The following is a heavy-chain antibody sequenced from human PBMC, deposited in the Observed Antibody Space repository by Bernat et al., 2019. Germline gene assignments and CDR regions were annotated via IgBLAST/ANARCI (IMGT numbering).Heavy chain of an antibody. D-gene: IGHD3-10*01. CDR1: GFTFSSYW. J-gene: IGHJ6*03. Sequence: EVQLVESGGGLVQPGGSLRLSCAASGFTFSSYWMHWVRQAPGKGLVWVSRINSDGSSTSYADSVKGRFTISRDNAKNTLYLQMNSLRAEDTAVYYSARVDGFREFHYYYYYMDVWGKGTTVTVSS. CDR2: INSDGSST. V-gene: IGHV3-74*01. CDR3: ARVDGFREFHYYYYYMDV.